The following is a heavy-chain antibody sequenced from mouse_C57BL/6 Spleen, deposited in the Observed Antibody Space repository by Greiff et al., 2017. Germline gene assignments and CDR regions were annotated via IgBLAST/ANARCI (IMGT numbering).Heavy chain of an antibody. CDR3: ARAYYSNYLFAY. CDR2: ISDGGSYT. V-gene: IGHV5-4*01. Sequence: SLEWVATISDGGSYTYYPDNVKGRFTISRDNAKNNLYLQMSHLKSEDTAMYYCARAYYSNYLFAYWGQGTLVTVSA. J-gene: IGHJ3*01. D-gene: IGHD2-5*01.